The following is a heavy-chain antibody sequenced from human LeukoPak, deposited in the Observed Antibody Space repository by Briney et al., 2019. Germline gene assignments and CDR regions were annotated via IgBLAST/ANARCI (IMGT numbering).Heavy chain of an antibody. D-gene: IGHD2-15*01. V-gene: IGHV4-59*08. CDR3: ARTYCSGGSCYSGWYFDL. CDR1: GGSISNY. CDR2: IYYSGST. Sequence: SETLSLTCSVSGGSISNYWSWIRQPPGKGLEWIGYIYYSGSTKYNPALKSRVTISVDTSKTQFSLKLSSVTAADTAVYYCARTYCSGGSCYSGWYFDLWGRGTLVTVSS. J-gene: IGHJ2*01.